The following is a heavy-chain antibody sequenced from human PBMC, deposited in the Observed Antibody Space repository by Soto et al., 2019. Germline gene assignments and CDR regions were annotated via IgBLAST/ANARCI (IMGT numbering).Heavy chain of an antibody. Sequence: EVQLLESGGGLVQPGGSLRLSCAASGFTFSSSAMSWVRQAPGKGLDWVSTITGSGAGTYYADSVKGRLTISRDASKNTLSLQMNSLRAEDTAVYYCAATVGTTVAPDCWGRGTLVTVSS. V-gene: IGHV3-23*01. CDR1: GFTFSSSA. CDR3: AATVGTTVAPDC. J-gene: IGHJ4*02. D-gene: IGHD1-26*01. CDR2: ITGSGAGT.